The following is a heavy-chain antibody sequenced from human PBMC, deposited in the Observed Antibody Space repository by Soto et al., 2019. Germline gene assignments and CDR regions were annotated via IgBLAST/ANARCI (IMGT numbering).Heavy chain of an antibody. Sequence: SETLSLTCSFSGDSVTSHYLTWIRQSPEKGLEWIGYMHYTGFSHYNPSLKSRLTISVDTSKNQFTLKLSSVTAADTAVYYCARHSRRSPKKVYYYYYMDVWGKWTIFTVSS. V-gene: IGHV4-59*08. CDR3: ARHSRRSPKKVYYYYYMDV. CDR2: MHYTGFS. J-gene: IGHJ6*03. D-gene: IGHD6-6*01. CDR1: GDSVTSHY.